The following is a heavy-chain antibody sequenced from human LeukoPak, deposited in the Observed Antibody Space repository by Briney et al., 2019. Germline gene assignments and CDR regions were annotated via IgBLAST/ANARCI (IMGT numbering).Heavy chain of an antibody. CDR3: KEVDY. Sequence: GRSLRLSCAASGFTFSSYAMHWVRQAPGKGLEWVAVISYDGSNKYYADSVKGRFTISRDNSKNTLYLQMNSLRVEDTAVYYCKEVDYWGQGTLVTVSS. CDR2: ISYDGSNK. J-gene: IGHJ4*02. V-gene: IGHV3-30*04. CDR1: GFTFSSYA.